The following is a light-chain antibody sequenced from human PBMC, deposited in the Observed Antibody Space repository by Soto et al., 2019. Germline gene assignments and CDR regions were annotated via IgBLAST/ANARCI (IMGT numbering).Light chain of an antibody. CDR3: HHYGGSQYT. CDR2: DSS. J-gene: IGKJ2*01. V-gene: IGKV3D-20*01. Sequence: EIVLTQSPATLSLSPGERATLSCGASQSVSSSSLAWYQQKPGLAPRLLIYDSSSRATGISGRFSGGGSGTDFTLTISRLDPEDFAVYYCHHYGGSQYTFGQGTKLEI. CDR1: QSVSSSS.